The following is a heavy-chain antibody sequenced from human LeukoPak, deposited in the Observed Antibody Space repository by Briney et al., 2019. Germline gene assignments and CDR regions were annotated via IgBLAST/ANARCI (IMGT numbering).Heavy chain of an antibody. CDR1: GFTFSSYG. D-gene: IGHD1-26*01. CDR3: ARGEEWEPKGFDY. CDR2: IWYDGSNK. V-gene: IGHV3-33*01. Sequence: GGSLRLSCAASGFTFSSYGMHWVRQAPGKGLEWVAVIWYDGSNKYYADSVKGRFTISRDNSKNTLYLQMNSLRAEDTAVYYCARGEEWEPKGFDYWGQGTLVTVSS. J-gene: IGHJ4*02.